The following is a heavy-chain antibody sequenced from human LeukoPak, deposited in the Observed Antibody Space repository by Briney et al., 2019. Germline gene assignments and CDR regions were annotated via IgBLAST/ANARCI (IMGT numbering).Heavy chain of an antibody. V-gene: IGHV1-18*01. CDR3: ARRSGYYYDSSGYDY. J-gene: IGHJ4*02. D-gene: IGHD3-22*01. CDR2: ISAYNGNT. CDR1: GYTFTSYG. Sequence: ASVKVSCKASGYTFTSYGISWVRQAPGQGLEWMGWISAYNGNTNYAQKLQGRVTMTTDTSTSTAYMEPRSLRSDDTAVYYCARRSGYYYDSSGYDYWGQGTLVTVSS.